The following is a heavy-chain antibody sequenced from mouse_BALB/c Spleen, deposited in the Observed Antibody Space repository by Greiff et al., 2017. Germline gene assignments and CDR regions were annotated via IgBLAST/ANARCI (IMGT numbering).Heavy chain of an antibody. D-gene: IGHD1-1*01. CDR2: IYPGDGDT. V-gene: IGHV1-80*01. Sequence: VQLQESGAELVRPGSSVKISCKASGYAFSSYWMNWVKQRPGQGLEWIGQIYPGDGDTNYNGKFKGKATLTADKSSSTAYMQLSSLTSEDSAVYFCARLGITTVVASDYWGQGTTLTVSS. J-gene: IGHJ2*01. CDR1: GYAFSSYW. CDR3: ARLGITTVVASDY.